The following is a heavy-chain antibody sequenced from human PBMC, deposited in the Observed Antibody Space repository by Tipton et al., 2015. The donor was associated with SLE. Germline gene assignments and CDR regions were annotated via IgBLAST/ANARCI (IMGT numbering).Heavy chain of an antibody. CDR3: ARDCLPYYGSGSYYVH. V-gene: IGHV3-30*14. Sequence: RSLRLSCVASGFAFRSYAMHWVRQAPGKGLEWVAVISYDGSNKYYADSVKGRFTISRDNSNNTLYLQVNGLRPEDTAVYYCARDCLPYYGSGSYYVHWGQGTLVTVSS. CDR2: ISYDGSNK. D-gene: IGHD3-10*01. CDR1: GFAFRSYA. J-gene: IGHJ4*02.